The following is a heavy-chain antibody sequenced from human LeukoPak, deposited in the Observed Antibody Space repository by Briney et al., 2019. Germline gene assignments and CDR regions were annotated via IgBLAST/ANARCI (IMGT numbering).Heavy chain of an antibody. J-gene: IGHJ1*01. CDR1: GYSFTSYW. Sequence: GESLRISCKGSGYSFTSYWISWVRQMPGKGLEWMGRIDPSDSYTNYSPSFQGHVTISADKSISTAYLQWSSLKASDSAMYYRAIHPNVYYYGSGSYSWGQGTLVTVSS. V-gene: IGHV5-10-1*01. CDR2: IDPSDSYT. CDR3: AIHPNVYYYGSGSYS. D-gene: IGHD3-10*01.